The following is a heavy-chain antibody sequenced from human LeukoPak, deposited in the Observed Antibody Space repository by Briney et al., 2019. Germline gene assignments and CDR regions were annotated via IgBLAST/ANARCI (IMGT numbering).Heavy chain of an antibody. CDR3: ARGRGPVRGVTGESNWGRYYYYGMDV. CDR1: GGSISSGNYQ. J-gene: IGHJ6*04. V-gene: IGHV4-39*01. CDR2: IHYSGST. D-gene: IGHD3-10*01. Sequence: SETLSLTCTVSGGSISSGNYQWGWIRQPPGKGPEWIGSIHYSGSTHYNPSLKSRATISVDTSKNQFSLNLSSVTAADTAVYYCARGRGPVRGVTGESNWGRYYYYGMDVWGKGTTVTVSS.